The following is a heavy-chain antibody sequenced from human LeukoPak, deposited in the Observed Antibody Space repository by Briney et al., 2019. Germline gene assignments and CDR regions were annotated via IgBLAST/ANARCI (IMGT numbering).Heavy chain of an antibody. J-gene: IGHJ4*02. D-gene: IGHD2-15*01. CDR1: GFPFSTYA. CDR3: VRDTAGNSWHPVAH. CDR2: ISSDGSKT. V-gene: IGHV3-30-3*01. Sequence: GGSLRLSCAASGFPFSTYAMDWVRQAPGKGLEWVATISSDGSKTWYADSVEGRFTISRDSYRNTVSLQMHSARADDTALYYCVRDTAGNSWHPVAHWGQGTLVTVS.